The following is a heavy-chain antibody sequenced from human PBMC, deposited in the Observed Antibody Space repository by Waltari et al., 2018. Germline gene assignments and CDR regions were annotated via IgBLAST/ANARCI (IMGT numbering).Heavy chain of an antibody. Sequence: QVQLVQSGAEVKKPGASVKVSCKTSGYTFTSYGISWVRQAPGQGLEWMGWISGYNDNTNYAQKFHGRVTMTTDTSTSTAYMELRSLRSDDTAVYYCTREPNYYDSSGYYYPGGYFDYWGQGTLVTVSS. CDR3: TREPNYYDSSGYYYPGGYFDY. D-gene: IGHD3-22*01. J-gene: IGHJ4*02. CDR1: GYTFTSYG. CDR2: ISGYNDNT. V-gene: IGHV1-18*01.